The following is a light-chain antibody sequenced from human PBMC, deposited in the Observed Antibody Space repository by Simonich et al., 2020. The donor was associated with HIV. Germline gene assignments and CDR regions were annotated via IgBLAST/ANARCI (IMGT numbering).Light chain of an antibody. J-gene: IGLJ2*01. CDR2: DVS. CDR3: SSYTSSIDVV. CDR1: SSDVGGYNY. Sequence: QSALTQPASVSGSPGQSITISCTGTSSDVGGYNYVSWYQQHPGKAPKLMIYDVSKRPSGVSTRFSGSKSGNTASRTISGLQAEDEADYYCSSYTSSIDVVFGGGTKLTVL. V-gene: IGLV2-14*01.